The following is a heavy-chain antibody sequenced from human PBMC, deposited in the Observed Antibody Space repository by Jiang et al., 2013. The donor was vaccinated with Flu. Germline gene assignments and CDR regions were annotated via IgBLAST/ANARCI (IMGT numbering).Heavy chain of an antibody. CDR1: GFHFSAFW. CDR2: IDNDGSST. J-gene: IGHJ3*01. CDR3: ARGGMNHGFDV. V-gene: IGHV3-74*01. Sequence: LVQPGGSLRLSCEASGFHFSAFWMHWVRQAPGKGLVWVSRIDNDGSSTIYSNSVKGRFTSSRDNAKSTLYLQLDGLSAEDTAVYYCARGGMNHGFDVWGQGTMVTVSS.